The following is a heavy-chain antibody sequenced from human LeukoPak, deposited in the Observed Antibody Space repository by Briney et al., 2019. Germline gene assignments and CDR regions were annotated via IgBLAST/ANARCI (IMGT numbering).Heavy chain of an antibody. CDR2: ISSSGSTI. CDR1: GFTFSSYW. Sequence: PVGSLRLSCAASGFTFSSYWMHWVRQAPGKGLEWVSYISSSGSTIYYADSVKGRFTISRDNAKNSLYLQMNSLRAEDTAVYYCARAVLGDYGESFDYWGQGTLVTVSS. D-gene: IGHD4-17*01. V-gene: IGHV3-48*04. J-gene: IGHJ4*02. CDR3: ARAVLGDYGESFDY.